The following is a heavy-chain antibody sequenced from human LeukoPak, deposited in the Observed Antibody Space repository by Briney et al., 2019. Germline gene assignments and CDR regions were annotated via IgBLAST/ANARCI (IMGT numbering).Heavy chain of an antibody. D-gene: IGHD3-22*01. J-gene: IGHJ4*02. CDR1: GFTFSNYW. V-gene: IGHV3-7*01. Sequence: GGSLRLSCAASGFTFSNYWMSWVRQAPGKGLEWVANIKQDGSEKYYVDSVKGRFTISRDNAKNSLYLQMNSLRAEDTAVYYCARDLSYYYDSSGFDYWGQGTLVTVSS. CDR3: ARDLSYYYDSSGFDY. CDR2: IKQDGSEK.